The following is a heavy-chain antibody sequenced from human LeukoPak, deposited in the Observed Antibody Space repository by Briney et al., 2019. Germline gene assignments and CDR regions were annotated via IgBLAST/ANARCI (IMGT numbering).Heavy chain of an antibody. Sequence: GGSLRLSCAASGFSFNNYAMSWVREAPGKGLEWVSAISTTGGSTYYADSVKGRFTISRDNSKNTLSLQMDSLRVEDTAVYYCAKDWTTVVTPKGYYFDSWGQGTLVTVSS. V-gene: IGHV3-23*01. CDR3: AKDWTTVVTPKGYYFDS. D-gene: IGHD4-23*01. J-gene: IGHJ4*02. CDR1: GFSFNNYA. CDR2: ISTTGGST.